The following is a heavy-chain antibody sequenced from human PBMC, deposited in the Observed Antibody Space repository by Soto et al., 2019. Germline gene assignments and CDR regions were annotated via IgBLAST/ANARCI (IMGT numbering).Heavy chain of an antibody. V-gene: IGHV3-7*01. J-gene: IGHJ5*02. D-gene: IGHD3-9*01. Sequence: EVLLVESGGDLVQPGGSLRLSCAASGFTFSNYWMSWVRQAPGKGLEFVANIKQDGSERYYGDSAKGRFTISRDNAQNSLFLQLNSLRADDTAVYYCVTMVDFGWILAGSWGRGTLVTVSS. CDR1: GFTFSNYW. CDR3: VTMVDFGWILAGS. CDR2: IKQDGSER.